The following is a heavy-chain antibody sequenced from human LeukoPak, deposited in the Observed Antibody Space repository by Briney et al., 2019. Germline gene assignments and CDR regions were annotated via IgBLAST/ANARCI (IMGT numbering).Heavy chain of an antibody. D-gene: IGHD3-3*01. CDR2: ISSSSNTI. Sequence: GESLRLSCAASGFTFSSYSMNWVRQAPGKGLEWVSYISSSSNTIYYADSVKGRFTISRDNAKNSLYLQMNSLRAEDTAVYYCARDRNTIFGVVIRSEYFDYWGQGTLVTVSS. V-gene: IGHV3-48*01. J-gene: IGHJ4*02. CDR1: GFTFSSYS. CDR3: ARDRNTIFGVVIRSEYFDY.